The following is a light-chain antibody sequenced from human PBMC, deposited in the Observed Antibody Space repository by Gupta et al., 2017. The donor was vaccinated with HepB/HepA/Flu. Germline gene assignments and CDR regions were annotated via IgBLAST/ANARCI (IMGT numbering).Light chain of an antibody. V-gene: IGLV3-21*03. CDR1: SIGSKS. J-gene: IGLJ1*01. CDR3: QVWDSSSDHAEV. CDR2: DDT. Sequence: SSLLTQPPSVSVAPGKTARITWGGTSIGSKSVHWYQHKPGQAPVLVVYDDTDRPSGIPERFSGSNSGNTATLTISRVEAGDEADYYCQVWDSSSDHAEVYGTGTKVTVL.